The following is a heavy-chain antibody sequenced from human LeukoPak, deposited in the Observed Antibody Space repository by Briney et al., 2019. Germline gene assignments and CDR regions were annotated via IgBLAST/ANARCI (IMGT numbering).Heavy chain of an antibody. CDR1: GYSFTSYW. Sequence: GESLKISCKGSGYSFTSYWIGWVRQMPGKGLEWMGIIYPGDSGTRYSPSFQGQVTISADKSISTAYLQWSSLKASDTAMYYCARADFWSGYWGPFDYWGQGTLVTVSS. D-gene: IGHD3-3*01. CDR2: IYPGDSGT. J-gene: IGHJ4*02. V-gene: IGHV5-51*01. CDR3: ARADFWSGYWGPFDY.